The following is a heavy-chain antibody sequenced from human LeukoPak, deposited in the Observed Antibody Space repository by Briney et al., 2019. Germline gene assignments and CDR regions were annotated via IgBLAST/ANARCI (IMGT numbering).Heavy chain of an antibody. CDR2: IYHSGST. CDR1: GYSISSGYY. CDR3: ARHRGFWFFDY. Sequence: SETLSLXCAVSGYSISSGYYWGWIQQPPGKGLEWIGSIYHSGSTYYNPSLKSRVTISVDTSKNQFSLKLSSVTAADTAVYYCARHRGFWFFDYWGQGTLVTVSS. J-gene: IGHJ4*02. D-gene: IGHD3-3*01. V-gene: IGHV4-38-2*01.